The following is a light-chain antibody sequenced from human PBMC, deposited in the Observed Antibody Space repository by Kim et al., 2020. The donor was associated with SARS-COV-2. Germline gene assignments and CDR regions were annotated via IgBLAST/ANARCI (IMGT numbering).Light chain of an antibody. J-gene: IGKJ4*01. CDR3: QQYNDWPLT. CDR2: GAS. CDR1: QSVSSN. Sequence: ETVMTQSPVTLSVSPGERATLSCRASQSVSSNLGWYQQKPGQAPRLLIYGASTRATGIPARFSGSGSGTEFTLSISSLQSEDFAVYYCQQYNDWPLTFGGGTKLEI. V-gene: IGKV3-15*01.